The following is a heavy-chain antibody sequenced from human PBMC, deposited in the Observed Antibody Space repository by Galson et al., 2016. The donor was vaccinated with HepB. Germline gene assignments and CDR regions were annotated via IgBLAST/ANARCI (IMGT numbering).Heavy chain of an antibody. Sequence: SETLSLTCTVSGGSISSGSHYWGWIRQPPGKGLEWIGSIYYSGNTHYNPSLKSRVTISVDTSKNQFSLKLNSVTAADKAVYFCSRREGVHYSDRSDLADDAFNFWGQGTMVTVSS. V-gene: IGHV4-39*01. CDR1: GGSISSGSHY. CDR2: IYYSGNT. J-gene: IGHJ3*01. D-gene: IGHD3-22*01. CDR3: SRREGVHYSDRSDLADDAFNF.